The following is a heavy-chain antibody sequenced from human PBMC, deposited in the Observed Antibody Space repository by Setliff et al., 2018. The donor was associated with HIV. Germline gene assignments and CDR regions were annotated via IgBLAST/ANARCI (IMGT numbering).Heavy chain of an antibody. J-gene: IGHJ6*03. Sequence: GGSLRLSCAASGFDFSAFSMSWVRQAHGKGLEWVSTISISGGTTYYADSVKGRFTISRDNSRNTLYVVMNSLRVDDTAVYYCAKMGPEAFYFYYMDVWGKGATVTVSS. CDR2: ISISGGTT. V-gene: IGHV3-23*01. CDR3: AKMGPEAFYFYYMDV. CDR1: GFDFSAFS.